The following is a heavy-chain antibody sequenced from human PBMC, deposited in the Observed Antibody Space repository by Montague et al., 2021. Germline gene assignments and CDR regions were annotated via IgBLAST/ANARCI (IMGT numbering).Heavy chain of an antibody. Sequence: SLRLSCAASGFTFNSYTMSWVRQAPGKGLEWVSGISGSGGSTYYVDSVKGRFTISRDNSKNTLYLQMNSLRAEDTAVYYCAKGQSLIMITFGEIIDRRAFDIWGQGTRVTVSS. CDR1: GFTFNSYT. D-gene: IGHD3-16*02. V-gene: IGHV3-23*01. CDR3: AKGQSLIMITFGEIIDRRAFDI. CDR2: ISGSGGST. J-gene: IGHJ3*02.